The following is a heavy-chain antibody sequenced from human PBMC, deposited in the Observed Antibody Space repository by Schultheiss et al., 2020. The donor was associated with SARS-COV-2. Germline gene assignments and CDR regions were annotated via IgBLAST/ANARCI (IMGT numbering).Heavy chain of an antibody. D-gene: IGHD2-2*01. V-gene: IGHV3-30*03. J-gene: IGHJ6*02. CDR3: ARAGPAAIYYYYGMDV. CDR1: GFTFSSYG. CDR2: ISYDGSNK. Sequence: GGSLRLSCAASGFTFSSYGMHWVRQAPGKGLEWVAVISYDGSNKYYADSVKGRFTISRDNSKNTLYLQMNSLRAEDTAVYYCARAGPAAIYYYYGMDVWGQGTTVTVSS.